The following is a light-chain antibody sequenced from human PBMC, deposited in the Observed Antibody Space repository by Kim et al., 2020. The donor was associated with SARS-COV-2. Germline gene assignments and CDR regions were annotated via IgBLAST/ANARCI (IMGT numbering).Light chain of an antibody. V-gene: IGKV1-5*03. CDR3: LQSNSYWT. Sequence: SASVGDRVTITCRASESISNGLAWYQQKPGKAPNLLIYKASSLQSGVPSRFSGSGSGTEFTLTISSLQPDDFATYYCLQSNSYWTFGQGTKVDIK. CDR2: KAS. J-gene: IGKJ1*01. CDR1: ESISNG.